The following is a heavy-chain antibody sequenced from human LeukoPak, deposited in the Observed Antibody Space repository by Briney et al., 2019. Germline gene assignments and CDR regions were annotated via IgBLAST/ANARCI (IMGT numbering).Heavy chain of an antibody. CDR2: INPNSGGT. CDR1: GYTFTGYY. CDR3: ARDRSGRIATAGIGYFQH. D-gene: IGHD6-13*01. Sequence: ASVKVFLKASGYTFTGYYMHWVRQAPGQGLEWMGWINPNSGGTNYAQKFQGRVTMTRDTSISTAYMELSRLRSDDTAVYYCARDRSGRIATAGIGYFQHSGQSTLVTVSS. J-gene: IGHJ1*01. V-gene: IGHV1-2*02.